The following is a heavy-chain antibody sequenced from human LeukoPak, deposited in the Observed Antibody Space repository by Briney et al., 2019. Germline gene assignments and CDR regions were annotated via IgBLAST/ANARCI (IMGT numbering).Heavy chain of an antibody. CDR1: EFTFSSHA. V-gene: IGHV3-23*01. D-gene: IGHD6-25*01. CDR3: AKEAASLVAHFDY. J-gene: IGHJ4*02. CDR2: ISGSGGST. Sequence: GGSLGLSCVASEFTFSSHAMNWVRQAPGKGLEWVSAISGSGGSTYYADSVKGRFTISRDNSKNTLYLQMNSLRAEDTAVYYCAKEAASLVAHFDYWGQGTLVTVSS.